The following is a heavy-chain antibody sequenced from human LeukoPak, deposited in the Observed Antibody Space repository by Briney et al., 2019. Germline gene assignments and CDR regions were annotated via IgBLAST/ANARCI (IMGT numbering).Heavy chain of an antibody. Sequence: SGGSLRLSCAASAFTFSRYWTTWVRQAPGKGLEWVSSISSSSSYIYYADSVKGRFTISRDNAKNSLYLQMNSLRAEDTAVYYCARDGAGSGGITMIVVVITYFDYWGQGTLVTVSS. CDR2: ISSSSSYI. D-gene: IGHD3-22*01. CDR3: ARDGAGSGGITMIVVVITYFDY. V-gene: IGHV3-21*01. J-gene: IGHJ4*02. CDR1: AFTFSRYW.